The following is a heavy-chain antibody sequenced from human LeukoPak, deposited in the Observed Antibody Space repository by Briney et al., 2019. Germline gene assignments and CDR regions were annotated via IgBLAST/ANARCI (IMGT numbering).Heavy chain of an antibody. J-gene: IGHJ4*02. CDR3: AKDDRPPTIDYGY. CDR1: GFTFSSYG. Sequence: GGSLRLSCAASGFTFSSYGMHWVRQAPGKGLEWVAFIRYDGSNKYYADSVKGRFTISRDNSKNTLYLQMNSLRGEDTAVYYCAKDDRPPTIDYGYWGQGTLVTVSS. D-gene: IGHD3-16*01. CDR2: IRYDGSNK. V-gene: IGHV3-30*02.